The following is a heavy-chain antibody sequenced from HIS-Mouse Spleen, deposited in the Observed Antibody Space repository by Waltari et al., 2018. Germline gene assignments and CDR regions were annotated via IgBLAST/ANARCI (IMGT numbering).Heavy chain of an antibody. CDR1: GFTFSSYG. CDR3: AKDKHHAFDY. Sequence: QVQLVESGGGVVQPGRSLRLSCAASGFTFSSYGMHWVRQAPGKELEWVAVISYDGSNKYYADSVKGRFTISRDNSKNTLYLQMNSLRAEDTAVYYCAKDKHHAFDYWGQGTLVTVSS. J-gene: IGHJ4*02. V-gene: IGHV3-30*18. CDR2: ISYDGSNK.